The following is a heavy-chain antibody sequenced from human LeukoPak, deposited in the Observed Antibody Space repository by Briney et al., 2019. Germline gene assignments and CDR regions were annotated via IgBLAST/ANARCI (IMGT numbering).Heavy chain of an antibody. CDR3: VCGTPQFETGAYLITGGYPPRFDY. V-gene: IGHV4-39*01. J-gene: IGHJ4*02. CDR2: IYYSGST. CDR1: GGSISSSSYY. D-gene: IGHD3-22*01. Sequence: SETLSLTCTVSGGSISSSSYYWGWIRQPPGKGLEWIGSIYYSGSTYYNPSLKSRVTISVDTSKNQFSLKLSSVTAAYTAVYYCVCGTPQFETGAYLITGGYPPRFDYWGQGTLVTVSS.